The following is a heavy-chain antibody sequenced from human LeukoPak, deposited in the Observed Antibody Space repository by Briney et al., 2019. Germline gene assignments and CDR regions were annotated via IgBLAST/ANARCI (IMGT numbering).Heavy chain of an antibody. J-gene: IGHJ4*02. CDR1: SESFSSYL. D-gene: IGHD6-13*01. CDR3: AAYSSSCVDY. V-gene: IGHV4-34*01. Sequence: SETLSLTCAVYSESFSSYLWTWFRQPPGKGLEWLGDINHSGTTYYNPSLKSRLTISVDTSKSQFSLRLNSVTAADTSVYYCAAYSSSCVDYWGQGTLVTVSS. CDR2: INHSGTT.